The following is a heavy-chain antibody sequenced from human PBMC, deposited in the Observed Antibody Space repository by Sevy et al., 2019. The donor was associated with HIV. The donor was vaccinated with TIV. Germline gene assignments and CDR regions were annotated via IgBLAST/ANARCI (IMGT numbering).Heavy chain of an antibody. D-gene: IGHD1-1*01. CDR3: ATRSLNSGPYFDP. CDR1: GSTFSRYV. Sequence: GGSLRLSCAASGSTFSRYVMNWVRQAPGKGLEWVSVISSEGSTTYYADSVKGRFTISRDNSKSTLYLQMNSLRAEDTAVYYCATRSLNSGPYFDPWGQGTLVTVSS. CDR2: ISSEGSTT. J-gene: IGHJ4*02. V-gene: IGHV3-23*01.